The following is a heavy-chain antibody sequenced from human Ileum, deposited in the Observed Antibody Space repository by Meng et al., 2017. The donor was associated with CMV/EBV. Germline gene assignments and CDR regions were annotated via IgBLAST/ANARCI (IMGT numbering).Heavy chain of an antibody. CDR1: EFIFNNYG. V-gene: IGHV3-30*02. Sequence: GESLKISCAASEFIFNNYGIHWLRQAPGKGLEWLSFIDINGENRYNVDIVKGRFIVSKDKSKNTVFLQMNSLRVEDTAVYYCVGHQGGPRDGVRLVWGQGTLVTVSS. J-gene: IGHJ4*02. CDR2: IDINGENR. CDR3: VGHQGGPRDGVRLV. D-gene: IGHD3-16*01.